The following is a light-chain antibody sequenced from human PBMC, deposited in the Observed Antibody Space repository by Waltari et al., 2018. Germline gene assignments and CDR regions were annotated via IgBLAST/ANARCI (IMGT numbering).Light chain of an antibody. CDR2: VNSDGSH. Sequence: QLVLTQSPSASAPLGAPVTLTCPLSSGHRSKVIPCHHQHPQKGPRYWMKVNSDGSHSKGDEIPDRFSGSSSGAGHYLTISSRQSEDEADYYCQTGGHGTWVVGGGTKLTVL. J-gene: IGLJ3*02. CDR1: SGHRSKV. CDR3: QTGGHGTWV. V-gene: IGLV4-69*02.